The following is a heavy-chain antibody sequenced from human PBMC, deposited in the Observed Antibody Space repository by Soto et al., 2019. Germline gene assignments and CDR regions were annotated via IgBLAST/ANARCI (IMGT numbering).Heavy chain of an antibody. V-gene: IGHV3-74*01. CDR2: MNGAGSST. D-gene: IGHD3-3*01. CDR1: GFTFSKSW. CDR3: ATGGDFWSGSMDV. Sequence: EVQLVESGGGLVQPGGSLRLSCAASGFTFSKSWMHWVRQAPGKGLVWVSRMNGAGSSTTYADSVEGRFSISRDNARNTLYLQMNSLRAEDTAVYYCATGGDFWSGSMDVWGQGTTVTVSS. J-gene: IGHJ6*01.